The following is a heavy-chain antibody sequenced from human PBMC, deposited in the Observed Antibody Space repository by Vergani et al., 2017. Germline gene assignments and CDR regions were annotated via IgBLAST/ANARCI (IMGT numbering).Heavy chain of an antibody. CDR3: ARASSLLGITGTTSGYYYYGMDV. D-gene: IGHD1-7*01. V-gene: IGHV6-1*01. Sequence: QVQLQQSGPGLVKPSQTLSLTCAISGDSVSSNSAAWNWIRQSPSRGLEWLGRTYYRSKWYNDYAVSVKSRITINPDTSKNQFSLQLNSVTPEDTAVYYCARASSLLGITGTTSGYYYYGMDVWGQGTTVTVSS. J-gene: IGHJ6*02. CDR1: GDSVSSNSAA. CDR2: TYYRSKWYN.